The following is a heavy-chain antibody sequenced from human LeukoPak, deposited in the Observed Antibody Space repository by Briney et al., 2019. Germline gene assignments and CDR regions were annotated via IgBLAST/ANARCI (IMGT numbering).Heavy chain of an antibody. CDR3: AKERHRYCSGGSCDAFDI. D-gene: IGHD2-15*01. J-gene: IGHJ3*02. CDR1: GFTFNSYG. Sequence: GGSLRLSCAASGFTFNSYGMHWVRQAPGKGLEWVAVIWYDGSNKYYADSVKDRFTISRDNSKNTLYLQMNSLRAEDTAVYYCAKERHRYCSGGSCDAFDIWGQGAMVTVSS. CDR2: IWYDGSNK. V-gene: IGHV3-33*06.